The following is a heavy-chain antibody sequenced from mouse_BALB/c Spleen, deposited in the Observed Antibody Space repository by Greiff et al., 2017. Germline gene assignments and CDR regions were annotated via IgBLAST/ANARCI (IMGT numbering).Heavy chain of an antibody. Sequence: VQVVESGAELVRPGTSVKVSCKASGYAFTNYLIEWVKQRPGQGLEWIGVINPGSGGTNYNEKFKGKATLTADKSSSTAYMQLSSLTSDDSAVYFCARSTMITTRSPWFAYWGQGTLVTVSA. CDR1: GYAFTNYL. CDR2: INPGSGGT. J-gene: IGHJ3*01. V-gene: IGHV1-54*01. D-gene: IGHD2-4*01. CDR3: ARSTMITTRSPWFAY.